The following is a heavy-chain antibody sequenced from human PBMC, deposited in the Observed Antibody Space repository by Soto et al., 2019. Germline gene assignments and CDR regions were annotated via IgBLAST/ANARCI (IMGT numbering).Heavy chain of an antibody. Sequence: EVQLLESGGGLVQPGGSLRLSCAASGFTFSTYSMAWVRQAPGKGPEWVSGLSGGGINTFYADSVKGRFTISVDNSKNTVDLQMNSLRVEDTAVYYCAKWSGYVDEWGQGTLVTVSS. CDR1: GFTFSTYS. CDR2: LSGGGINT. CDR3: AKWSGYVDE. V-gene: IGHV3-23*01. J-gene: IGHJ4*02.